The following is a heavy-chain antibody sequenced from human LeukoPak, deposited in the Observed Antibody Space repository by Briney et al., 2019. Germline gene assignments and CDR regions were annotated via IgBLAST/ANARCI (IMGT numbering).Heavy chain of an antibody. Sequence: GTSVKVSCKASGFTFTSSAMQWLRQARGQRLEWIGWIVVGSGNTNCAQKFQERVTITRDMSASTAYMELSSLRSEDTAVFYCAARLVVLDAFDIWGQGKMVSVAS. J-gene: IGHJ3*02. CDR2: IVVGSGNT. CDR3: AARLVVLDAFDI. CDR1: GFTFTSSA. D-gene: IGHD2-15*01. V-gene: IGHV1-58*02.